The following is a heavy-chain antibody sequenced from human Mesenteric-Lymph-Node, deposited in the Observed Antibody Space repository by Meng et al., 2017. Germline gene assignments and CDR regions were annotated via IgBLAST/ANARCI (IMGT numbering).Heavy chain of an antibody. J-gene: IGHJ5*02. D-gene: IGHD2-21*02. Sequence: QVQLQHWGAGLFTPSDTLSLIWAVCGGSFSGSYCRWIRQPPGKGLEWIGEINHSGITNYSPSLKSRVTISVDTSKNQFSLKLTSVTATDTAVYYCARVAFCGGDCYFLAPWGQGTLVTVSS. V-gene: IGHV4-34*01. CDR2: INHSGIT. CDR1: GGSFSGSY. CDR3: ARVAFCGGDCYFLAP.